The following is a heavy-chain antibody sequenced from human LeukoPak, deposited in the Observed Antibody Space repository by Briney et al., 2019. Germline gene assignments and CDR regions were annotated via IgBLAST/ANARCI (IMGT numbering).Heavy chain of an antibody. Sequence: PGGSLRLSCAASGFTFSSYSMNWVRQAPGKGLEWVSHISSSGSTIYYADSVKGRFTISRDNAKNSLYLQMNSLRAEDTAVYYCARGARGYSLLNWGQGVLVTVSS. CDR1: GFTFSSYS. CDR2: ISSSGSTI. CDR3: ARGARGYSLLN. J-gene: IGHJ4*02. D-gene: IGHD5-18*01. V-gene: IGHV3-48*04.